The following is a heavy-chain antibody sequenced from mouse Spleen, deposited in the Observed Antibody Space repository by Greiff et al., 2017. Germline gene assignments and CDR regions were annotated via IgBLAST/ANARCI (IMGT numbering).Heavy chain of an antibody. J-gene: IGHJ2*01. CDR3: ARPSHYYGPYYFDY. CDR1: GFTFSSYG. CDR2: ISSGGSYT. Sequence: DVQLVESGGDLVKPGGSLKLSCAASGFTFSSYGMSWVRQTPDKRLEWVATISSGGSYTYYPDSVKGRFTISRDNAKNTLYLQMSSLKSQDTAMYYCARPSHYYGPYYFDYWGQGTTLTVSS. V-gene: IGHV5-6*01. D-gene: IGHD1-2*01.